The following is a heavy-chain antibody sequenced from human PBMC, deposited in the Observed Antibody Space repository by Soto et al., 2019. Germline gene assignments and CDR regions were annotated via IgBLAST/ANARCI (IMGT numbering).Heavy chain of an antibody. D-gene: IGHD3-3*01. CDR2: IIPIFGTA. Sequence: SVKVSCKASGGTFSSYAISWVRQAPGQGLEWMGGIIPIFGTANYAQKFQGRVTITADESTSTAYMELSSLRSEDTAVYYCAREITIFGVVIINYYYGMDVWGQGTTVTVSS. V-gene: IGHV1-69*13. J-gene: IGHJ6*02. CDR3: AREITIFGVVIINYYYGMDV. CDR1: GGTFSSYA.